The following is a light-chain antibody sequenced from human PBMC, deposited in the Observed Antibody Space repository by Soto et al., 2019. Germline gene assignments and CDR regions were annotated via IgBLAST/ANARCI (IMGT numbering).Light chain of an antibody. CDR2: AAS. J-gene: IGKJ1*01. CDR1: QSISSY. V-gene: IGKV1-39*01. CDR3: QQSYSTTRT. Sequence: DIQMTQSPSSLSASVGDRVAITCRASQSISSYLNWYQQKPGKAPKLLIYAASSLQSGVPSRFSGSGSGTDFTLTISSLQPEDFATYYCQQSYSTTRTFAQRTKVDIK.